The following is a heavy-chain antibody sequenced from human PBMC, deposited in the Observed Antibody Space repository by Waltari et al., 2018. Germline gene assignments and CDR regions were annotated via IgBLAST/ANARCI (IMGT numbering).Heavy chain of an antibody. Sequence: QVQLVQSGSELMKPGASVKVSSKASGYTFTSYAMTWVRQAPGQGLDRSGWINTNAGNPTYAQGFTGRFVFSLDTSVSTAYLQISSLKAEDTAVYYCAREGGGMGWGQGTLVTVSS. V-gene: IGHV7-4-1*02. CDR3: AREGGGMG. D-gene: IGHD3-16*01. J-gene: IGHJ4*02. CDR2: INTNAGNP. CDR1: GYTFTSYA.